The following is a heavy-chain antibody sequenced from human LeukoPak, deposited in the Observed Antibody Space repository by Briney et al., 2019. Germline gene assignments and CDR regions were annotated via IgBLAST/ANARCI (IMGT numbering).Heavy chain of an antibody. CDR1: GGSISSYY. D-gene: IGHD4-11*01. CDR2: IYTSGGT. CDR3: ASSVESYRTGYSNYYYYMDV. Sequence: PSETLSLTCTVSGGSISSYYWSWIRQPAGKGLEWIGRIYTSGGTNYNPSLKSRVTMSVDTSKNQFSLKLSSVTAADTAVYYCASSVESYRTGYSNYYYYMDVWGKGTTVTVSS. J-gene: IGHJ6*03. V-gene: IGHV4-4*07.